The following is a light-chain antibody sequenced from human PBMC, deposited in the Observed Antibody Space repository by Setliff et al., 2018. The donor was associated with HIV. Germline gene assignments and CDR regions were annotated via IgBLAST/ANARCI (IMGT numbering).Light chain of an antibody. V-gene: IGLV2-14*03. CDR2: DVY. J-gene: IGLJ1*01. CDR3: TSYTSSATYV. CDR1: SSDIGAYNF. Sequence: QSVLTQPASVSGSPGQSITFSCTEASSDIGAYNFVSWYQQYPGKAPKLMIYDVYKRPSGVSDRFSGSKSGNTASLTISGLQAEDEADYYCTSYTSSATYVFGTGTKVTVL.